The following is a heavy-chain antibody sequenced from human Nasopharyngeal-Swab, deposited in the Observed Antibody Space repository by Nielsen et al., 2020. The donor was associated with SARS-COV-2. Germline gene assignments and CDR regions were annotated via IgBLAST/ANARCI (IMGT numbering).Heavy chain of an antibody. V-gene: IGHV5-51*01. D-gene: IGHD3-16*01. Sequence: KVSCKGSGYRFPSYWIGWLRQMPGKGLEWMGIIYPGDSETRYSPSFQGQVTISADQSINTAYLQWSSLKASDTAMYFCARGGQPFYYYYMDVWGKWTTVTVSS. CDR1: GYRFPSYW. CDR2: IYPGDSET. J-gene: IGHJ6*03. CDR3: ARGGQPFYYYYMDV.